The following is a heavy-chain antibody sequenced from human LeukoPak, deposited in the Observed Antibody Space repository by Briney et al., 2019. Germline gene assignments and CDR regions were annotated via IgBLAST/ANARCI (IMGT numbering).Heavy chain of an antibody. CDR2: IYPSDSDT. CDR1: GYSFTSYW. V-gene: IGHV5-51*01. D-gene: IGHD6-13*01. Sequence: GESLKISCKGSGYSFTSYWIGWVRQMPGKGLEWMGIIYPSDSDTRYSPSFQGQVTISADKSISTAYLQWSSLKASDTAMYYCARRPGGGSSSWFFDYWGQGTLVTVSS. CDR3: ARRPGGGSSSWFFDY. J-gene: IGHJ4*02.